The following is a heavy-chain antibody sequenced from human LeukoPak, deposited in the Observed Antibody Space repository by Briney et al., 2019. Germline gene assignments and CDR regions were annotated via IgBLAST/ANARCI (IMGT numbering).Heavy chain of an antibody. V-gene: IGHV4-34*01. Sequence: PSETLSLTCAVYGGSFSGYYWSWIRQPPGKGLEWIGEINHSGSTNYNPSLKSRVTISVDTSKNQFPLKLSSVTAADTAVYYCARGAGGNSIDYWGQGTLVTVSS. CDR3: ARGAGGNSIDY. CDR1: GGSFSGYY. D-gene: IGHD4-23*01. J-gene: IGHJ4*02. CDR2: INHSGST.